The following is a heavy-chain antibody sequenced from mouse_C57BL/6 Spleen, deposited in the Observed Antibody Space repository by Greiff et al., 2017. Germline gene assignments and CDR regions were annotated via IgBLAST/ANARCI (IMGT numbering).Heavy chain of an antibody. V-gene: IGHV5-9-1*02. D-gene: IGHD2-4*01. CDR3: TRASIYYDYDDYFDY. J-gene: IGHJ2*01. CDR1: GFTFSSYA. Sequence: EVKLMESGEGLVKPGGSLKLSCAASGFTFSSYAMSWVRQTPEKRLEWVAYISSGGDYIYYADTVKGRFTISRDNARNTLYLQMSSLKSEDTAMYYCTRASIYYDYDDYFDYWGQGTTLTVSS. CDR2: ISSGGDYI.